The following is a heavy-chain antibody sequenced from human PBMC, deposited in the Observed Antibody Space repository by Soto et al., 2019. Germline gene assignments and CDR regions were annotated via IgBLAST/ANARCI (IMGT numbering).Heavy chain of an antibody. CDR3: ARVGGYDSFDY. J-gene: IGHJ4*02. Sequence: QLQLQESGSGLVKTSETLSLTCTVSGASISYGGFSWSWIRQSPGKGLEWIGYISHLESTYFHPSFKSRLTMSIDRTRNQFSLKLSSVTAADMAVYYCARVGGYDSFDYWGQGVLVTVSS. V-gene: IGHV4-30-2*06. D-gene: IGHD5-12*01. CDR2: ISHLEST. CDR1: GASISYGGFS.